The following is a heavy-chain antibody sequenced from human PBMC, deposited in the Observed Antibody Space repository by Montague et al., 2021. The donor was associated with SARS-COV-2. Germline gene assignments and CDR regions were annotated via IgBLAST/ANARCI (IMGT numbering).Heavy chain of an antibody. CDR1: GFTFDDYA. D-gene: IGHD1-26*01. J-gene: IGHJ3*02. CDR2: ISWDSGRR. CDR3: AKDIAGSYFSYDAFDT. Sequence: SLSLSCAASGFTFDDYAMPWVRQAPGKGLEWVSGISWDSGRRGYADSVXGRFTISRDNAKNSLYLQMTSLRIEDTAFYYCAKDIAGSYFSYDAFDTWGQGTMVAVSS. V-gene: IGHV3-9*01.